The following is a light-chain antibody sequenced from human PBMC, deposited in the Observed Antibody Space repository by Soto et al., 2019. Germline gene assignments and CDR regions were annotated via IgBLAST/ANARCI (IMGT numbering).Light chain of an antibody. V-gene: IGLV2-14*03. Sequence: QSALTQPASVSGSPGQSIAISCTGTSNDVGAYDYVSWYQQHPDRAPRLVIYEVSNRPSGVSNRFSGSKSVNTATLTISGLQAEDEADYYCASHTTTNTRVFGTGTKVTVL. J-gene: IGLJ1*01. CDR2: EVS. CDR1: SNDVGAYDY. CDR3: ASHTTTNTRV.